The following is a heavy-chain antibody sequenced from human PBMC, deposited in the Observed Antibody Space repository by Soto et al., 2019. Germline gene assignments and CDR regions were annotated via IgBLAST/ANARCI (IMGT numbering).Heavy chain of an antibody. J-gene: IGHJ6*02. CDR1: GGTFRTTA. V-gene: IGHV1-69*01. Sequence: QVHLVQSGAEVKKPGSSVKVSCKISGGTFRTTAISWVRQAPGQGLEWMGEITPVFGTPDYAQKFQGRITITADESTITVYMDLSSLRSEDTAVYYCARGGLVITDFYYGLDVWGQGTTVTVSS. CDR2: ITPVFGTP. CDR3: ARGGLVITDFYYGLDV. D-gene: IGHD3-9*01.